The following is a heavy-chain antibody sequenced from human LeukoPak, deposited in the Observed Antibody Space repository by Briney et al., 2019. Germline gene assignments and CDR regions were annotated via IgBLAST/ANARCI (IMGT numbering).Heavy chain of an antibody. CDR1: GFSFSSYG. V-gene: IGHV3-33*01. CDR3: ARGQHYSMDV. CDR2: IWFEGTNK. J-gene: IGHJ6*02. D-gene: IGHD1-1*01. Sequence: QPGGSLRLSCATSGFSFSSYGMHWVRQAPGKGLEWVALIWFEGTNKYYADSVKGRFTVSRDNSKSTLYLQMNSLRAEDTAVYYCARGQHYSMDVWGQGTTVTVSS.